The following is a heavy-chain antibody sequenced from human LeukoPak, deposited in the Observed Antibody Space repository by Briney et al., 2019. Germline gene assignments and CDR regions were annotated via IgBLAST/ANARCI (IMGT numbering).Heavy chain of an antibody. Sequence: GGSLRLSCTPSGFSFADYAISWFRQAPGKGLEWVSFLRSKIYGGAGEYAASVKGRFTISKEDSKGLAYLHMNSLKTEDTAVYYCARDQLGGDPGNYYYYYMDVWGKGTTVTVSS. D-gene: IGHD4-17*01. J-gene: IGHJ6*03. CDR2: LRSKIYGGAG. CDR3: ARDQLGGDPGNYYYYYMDV. CDR1: GFSFADYA. V-gene: IGHV3-49*03.